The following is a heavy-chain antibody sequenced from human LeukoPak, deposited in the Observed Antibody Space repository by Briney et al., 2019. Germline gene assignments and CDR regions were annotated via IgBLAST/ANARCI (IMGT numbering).Heavy chain of an antibody. V-gene: IGHV3-15*01. CDR1: GFTFSDYY. CDR2: IKSKTAGGTT. D-gene: IGHD4-17*01. CDR3: TTDYGDYVFRSDC. Sequence: GGSLRLSCAASGFTFSDYYMSWIRQAPGKGLEWVGRIKSKTAGGTTDYAAPVKGRFIISRDDSKNTLYLQMNSLKTEDTAVYYCTTDYGDYVFRSDCWGQGTLVTVSS. J-gene: IGHJ4*02.